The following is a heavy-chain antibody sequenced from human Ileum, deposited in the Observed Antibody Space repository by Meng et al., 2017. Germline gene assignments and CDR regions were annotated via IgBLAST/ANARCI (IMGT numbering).Heavy chain of an antibody. CDR2: IHHSGST. D-gene: IGHD3-10*01. Sequence: QVQLQESGPGRRKSSQTLSLTCTASGGSISIGDYYWSWVRQPPGKGLEWIGEIHHSGSTNYTPSLKSRVTMSIDTSKIQFSLELSSVTAADAAVYYCARYGGSGSYWHFDPWGRGTLVTVSS. J-gene: IGHJ2*01. CDR3: ARYGGSGSYWHFDP. CDR1: GGSISIGDYY. V-gene: IGHV4-30-4*01.